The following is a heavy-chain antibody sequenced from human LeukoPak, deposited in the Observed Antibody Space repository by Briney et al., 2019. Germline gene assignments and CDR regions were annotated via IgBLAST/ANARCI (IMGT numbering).Heavy chain of an antibody. V-gene: IGHV4-4*07. D-gene: IGHD2-2*01. CDR2: INTSGST. CDR3: ASLTRWGYCSSTSCRDY. CDR1: GGSISSYY. Sequence: SENLSLTCTVSGGSISSYYWSWIRQPAGKGLEWIGRINTSGSTNYNPSLKSRVTMSVDTSKNQFSLKLSSVTAADTAVYYCASLTRWGYCSSTSCRDYWGQGTLVTVSS. J-gene: IGHJ4*02.